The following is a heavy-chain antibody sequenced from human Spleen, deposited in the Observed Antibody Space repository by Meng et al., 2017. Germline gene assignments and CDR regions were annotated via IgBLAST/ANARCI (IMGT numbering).Heavy chain of an antibody. D-gene: IGHD6-19*01. CDR2: ISTYKGNT. Sequence: ASVKVSCKASGYTFSSYEISWVRQAPGQGLEWVGWISTYKGNTEYAQKFQGRVTVTTDTSTNTAYMELRGLRSDDTAVYYCATVRQYSSGWYYFDYWGQGTLVTVSS. J-gene: IGHJ4*02. V-gene: IGHV1-18*01. CDR1: GYTFSSYE. CDR3: ATVRQYSSGWYYFDY.